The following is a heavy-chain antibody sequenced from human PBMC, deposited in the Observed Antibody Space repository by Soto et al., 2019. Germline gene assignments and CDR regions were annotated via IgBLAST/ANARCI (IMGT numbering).Heavy chain of an antibody. J-gene: IGHJ5*02. V-gene: IGHV4-59*08. CDR3: ARQTRDCSGGSCYNWFDP. D-gene: IGHD2-15*01. CDR1: GGSISSNY. CDR2: TYHSGST. Sequence: QVQLQESGPGLVKPSETLSLTCAVSGGSISSNYWTWIRQPPGKGLEWIGYTYHSGSTNSNPSLKSRVTISLDTCETQFSLKLSSVTAADTAVYYCARQTRDCSGGSCYNWFDPWGQGTLVTVST.